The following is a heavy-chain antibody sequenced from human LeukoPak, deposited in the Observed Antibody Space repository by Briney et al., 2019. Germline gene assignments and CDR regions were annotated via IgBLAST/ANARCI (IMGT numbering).Heavy chain of an antibody. D-gene: IGHD2-8*01. V-gene: IGHV4-59*01. J-gene: IGHJ6*03. Sequence: PSETLSLTCTVSGGSISSYYWSWIRKPPGKGLEWIGYIYYSGSTNYNPSLKSRVTISVDTSKNQFSLKLSSVTAADTAVYYCARKGGVLMVYAAHYYYYMDVWGKGTTVTVSS. CDR1: GGSISSYY. CDR3: ARKGGVLMVYAAHYYYYMDV. CDR2: IYYSGST.